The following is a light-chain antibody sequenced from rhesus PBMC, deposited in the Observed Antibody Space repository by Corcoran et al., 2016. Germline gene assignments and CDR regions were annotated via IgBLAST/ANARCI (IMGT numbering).Light chain of an antibody. CDR1: QGISSW. CDR2: KAS. V-gene: IGKV1-21*01. J-gene: IGKJ2*01. CDR3: QQYNSAPYS. Sequence: DIQMTQSPSSLSASVGDRVTITCRASQGISSWLAWYPQKPGKAPKLLIYKASSWQSGVPSRFSGSGSGTDFTLTISSLQPEEFATYYCQQYNSAPYSFGQGTKVEIK.